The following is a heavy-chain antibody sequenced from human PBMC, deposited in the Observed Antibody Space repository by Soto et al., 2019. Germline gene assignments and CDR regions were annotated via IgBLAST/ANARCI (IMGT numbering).Heavy chain of an antibody. Sequence: ASVKVSCKASGYTFTSYDINWVRQATGQGLEWMGWMNPNSGNTGYAQKFQGRVTMTRNTSISTAYMELSSLRSEDTAVYYCARGRIAARPRGNWFDPWGQGTLVTSPQ. CDR2: MNPNSGNT. CDR3: ARGRIAARPRGNWFDP. D-gene: IGHD6-6*01. V-gene: IGHV1-8*01. CDR1: GYTFTSYD. J-gene: IGHJ5*02.